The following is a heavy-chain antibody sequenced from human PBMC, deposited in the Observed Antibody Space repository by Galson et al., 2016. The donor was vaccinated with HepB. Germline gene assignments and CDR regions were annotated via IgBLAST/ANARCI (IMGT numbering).Heavy chain of an antibody. V-gene: IGHV4-59*09. D-gene: IGHD5-12*01. CDR2: IDYSGST. J-gene: IGHJ4*02. Sequence: IDYSGSTNYNPSLKSRVTISLDTPKNQFSLRLTSVTAADTAMYYCASGYTGYGIFDFWGQGTLVTVFS. CDR3: ASGYTGYGIFDF.